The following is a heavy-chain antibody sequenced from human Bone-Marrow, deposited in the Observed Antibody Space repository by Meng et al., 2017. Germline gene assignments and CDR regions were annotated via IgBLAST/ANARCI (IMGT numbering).Heavy chain of an antibody. CDR3: ARDRGTQYYYGSGSQFDALDI. D-gene: IGHD3-10*01. Sequence: SETLSLTCTVSTGSISSGGYYCSWIRQHPGKGLECPGYIYYSGSTDYNPSRKSRVTISVDTSKNQFSLKLSSVTAADTAVYYCARDRGTQYYYGSGSQFDALDIWGQGTMVTVSS. V-gene: IGHV4-31*03. J-gene: IGHJ3*02. CDR1: TGSISSGGYY. CDR2: IYYSGST.